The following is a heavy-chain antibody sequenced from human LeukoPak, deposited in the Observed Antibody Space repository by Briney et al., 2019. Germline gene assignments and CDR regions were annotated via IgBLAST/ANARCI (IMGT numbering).Heavy chain of an antibody. CDR2: IYSGGNT. D-gene: IGHD1-1*01. CDR1: GFTVSSNY. CDR3: ARDQDWNPY. V-gene: IGHV3-53*01. J-gene: IGHJ4*02. Sequence: PGGPLRLSCAASGFTVSSNYMSWVRQAPGKGLEWVSVIYSGGNTYYADSVKGRFTISRDDSKSTLYLQMNSLRVEDTAVYYCARDQDWNPYWGQGTLVTVSS.